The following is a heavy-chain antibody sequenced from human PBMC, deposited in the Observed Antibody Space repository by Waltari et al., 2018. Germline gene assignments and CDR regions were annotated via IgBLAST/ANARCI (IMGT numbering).Heavy chain of an antibody. CDR2: FSYNVNT. V-gene: IGHV4-39*07. CDR3: ARGLGAIY. Sequence: QLQMQESGPGLVRPSETLSLTCAVSGGSITTITYFWGWIRQPPGKGLEWIGSFSYNVNTYYNPALKSRATISGDTSKNQVSLVLTSVTAADTAVYYCARGLGAIYWGHGTLVTVSS. J-gene: IGHJ4*01. CDR1: GGSITTITYF. D-gene: IGHD2-21*01.